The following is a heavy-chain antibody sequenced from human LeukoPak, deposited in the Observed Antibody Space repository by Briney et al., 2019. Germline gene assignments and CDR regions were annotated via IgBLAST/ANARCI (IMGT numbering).Heavy chain of an antibody. CDR2: IYYSGST. CDR1: GGSISSGDYY. Sequence: SETLSLTCTVSGGSISSGDYYWSWIRQPPGKGLEWIGYIYYSGSTYYNPSLKSRVTISVDTSKNQFSLKLSSVTAADTAVYYCALRLRDYYDWSFDYWGQGTLVTVSS. V-gene: IGHV4-30-4*01. CDR3: ALRLRDYYDWSFDY. J-gene: IGHJ4*02. D-gene: IGHD3-22*01.